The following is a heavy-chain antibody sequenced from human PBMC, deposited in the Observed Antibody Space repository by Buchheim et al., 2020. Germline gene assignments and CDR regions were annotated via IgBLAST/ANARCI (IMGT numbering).Heavy chain of an antibody. CDR2: IYYSGTT. J-gene: IGHJ4*02. Sequence: QVQLQESGPGLVKPSQTLSLTCTVSGGSISSGDYYWSWIRQPPGKGLEWIGYIYYSGTTYYNPSLKSRPTISIDTSKNQFSLKLSSVTAADTAVYYCARVVLERRKEFYFDYWGQGTL. CDR1: GGSISSGDYY. D-gene: IGHD1-1*01. V-gene: IGHV4-30-4*01. CDR3: ARVVLERRKEFYFDY.